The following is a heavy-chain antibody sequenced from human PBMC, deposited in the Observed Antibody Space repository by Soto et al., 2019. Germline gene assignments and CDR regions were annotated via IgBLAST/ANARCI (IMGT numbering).Heavy chain of an antibody. CDR2: ISYDGSNK. CDR1: GFTFSSYA. D-gene: IGHD3-3*01. CDR3: ARAFLEMAPQGYFDY. J-gene: IGHJ4*02. Sequence: GGSLRLSCAASGFTFSSYAMHWVRQAPGKGLEWVAVISYDGSNKYYADSVKGRFTISRDNSKNTLYLQMNSLRAEDTAVYYCARAFLEMAPQGYFDYWGQGTLVTVSS. V-gene: IGHV3-30-3*01.